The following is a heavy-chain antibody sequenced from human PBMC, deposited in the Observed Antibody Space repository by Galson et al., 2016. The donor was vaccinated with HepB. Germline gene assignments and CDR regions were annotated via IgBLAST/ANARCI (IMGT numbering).Heavy chain of an antibody. CDR2: ISHDGHSQ. J-gene: IGHJ6*02. CDR3: AKGYCSGGTCYRRYYYYFGMDV. CDR1: GFSFSSYG. Sequence: SLRLSCAASGFSFSSYGMHWVRQAPGKGLEWVALISHDGHSQFYADSVKGRFTISRGKFKKTLYLQMSSLTAEDTAVYYCAKGYCSGGTCYRRYYYYFGMDVWGQGTTVTVSS. D-gene: IGHD2-15*01. V-gene: IGHV3-30*18.